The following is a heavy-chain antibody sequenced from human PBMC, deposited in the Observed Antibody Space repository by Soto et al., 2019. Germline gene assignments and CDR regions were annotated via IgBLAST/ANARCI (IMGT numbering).Heavy chain of an antibody. J-gene: IGHJ6*02. CDR3: ARDHIVVVPAAIGAYYYYYGMDV. CDR2: IIPIFGTA. D-gene: IGHD2-2*01. V-gene: IGHV1-69*06. Sequence: SVKVSCKASGGTFSSYAISWVRQAPGQGLEWMGGIIPIFGTANYAQKFQGRVTITADKSTSTAYMELSSLRSEDTAVYYCARDHIVVVPAAIGAYYYYYGMDVWGQGTTVTVSS. CDR1: GGTFSSYA.